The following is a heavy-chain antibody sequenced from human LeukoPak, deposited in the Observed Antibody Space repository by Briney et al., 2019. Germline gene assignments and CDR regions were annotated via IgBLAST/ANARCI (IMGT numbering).Heavy chain of an antibody. CDR3: ARVPYGSARRPADY. V-gene: IGHV4-34*01. D-gene: IGHD6-25*01. J-gene: IGHJ4*02. CDR2: INHSGST. Sequence: PSETLSLTCAVYGGSFSGYYWSWIRQPPGKGLEWIGEINHSGSTNYNPSLKSRVTISVDTSKNQFSLKLSSVTAADTAVYYCARVPYGSARRPADYRGQGTLVTVSS. CDR1: GGSFSGYY.